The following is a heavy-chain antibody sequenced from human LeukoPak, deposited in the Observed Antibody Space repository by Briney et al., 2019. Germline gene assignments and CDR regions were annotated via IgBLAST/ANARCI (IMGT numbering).Heavy chain of an antibody. CDR1: GFTFDDYG. Sequence: PGGSLRLSCAASGFTFDDYGMSWVRQAPGKGLEWVSGINWNGGSTGCADSVKGRFTISRDNAKNSLYLQMNSLRAEDTALYYCARDRNWNYAHDTTFDYWGQGTLVTVSS. CDR3: ARDRNWNYAHDTTFDY. D-gene: IGHD1-7*01. V-gene: IGHV3-20*04. J-gene: IGHJ4*02. CDR2: INWNGGST.